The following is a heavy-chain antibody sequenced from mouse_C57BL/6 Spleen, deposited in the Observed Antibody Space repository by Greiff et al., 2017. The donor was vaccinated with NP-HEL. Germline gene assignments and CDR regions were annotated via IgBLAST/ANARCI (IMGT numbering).Heavy chain of an antibody. CDR1: GYTFTSYT. V-gene: IGHV1-15*01. Sequence: QVQLQQSGAELARPGASVKMSCKASGYTFTSYTMHWVKQTPVHGLEWIGAIDPETGGTAYNQKFKGKAILTADKSSSTAYMELRSLTSEDSAVYYCTRRDYDYDGFAYWGQGTLVTVSA. CDR2: IDPETGGT. D-gene: IGHD2-4*01. CDR3: TRRDYDYDGFAY. J-gene: IGHJ3*01.